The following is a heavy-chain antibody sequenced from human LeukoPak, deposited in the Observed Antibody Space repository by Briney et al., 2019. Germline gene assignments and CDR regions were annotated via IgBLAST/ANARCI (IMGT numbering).Heavy chain of an antibody. Sequence: GGSLRLSCAASGFTFSSYWMHWVRQAPGKGLVWVSRINSDGSSTSYADSGKGRFTISRDNAKNTLYLQINNLRADDTAVYYCAAGIPSARNYYFYYWGQGTLVTVSS. CDR1: GFTFSSYW. CDR2: INSDGSST. CDR3: AAGIPSARNYYFYY. J-gene: IGHJ4*02. D-gene: IGHD1-26*01. V-gene: IGHV3-74*01.